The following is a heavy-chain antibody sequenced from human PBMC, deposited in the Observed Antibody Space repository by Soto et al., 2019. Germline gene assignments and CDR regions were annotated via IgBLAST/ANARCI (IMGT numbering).Heavy chain of an antibody. CDR1: GGSISSDIHY. J-gene: IGHJ3*02. Sequence: SETLSLTCTVSGGSISSDIHYWGWIRQPPGKGLEWIGTIYYSGNIYNNPSLRSRVTISMDTSKNQFSLRLTSVTAADTAVYYCARHTDCGSGSSCLGSDNMDTDAFDIWGQGTMVTVSS. CDR2: IYYSGNI. V-gene: IGHV4-39*01. CDR3: ARHTDCGSGSSCLGSDNMDTDAFDI. D-gene: IGHD3-10*01.